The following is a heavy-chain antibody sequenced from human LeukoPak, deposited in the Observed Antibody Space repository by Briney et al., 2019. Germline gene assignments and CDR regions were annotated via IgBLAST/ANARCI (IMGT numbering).Heavy chain of an antibody. D-gene: IGHD6-13*01. CDR1: GYTLTGYD. J-gene: IGHJ4*02. Sequence: GASLKASCKASGYTLTGYDMHWVRQAPGHELEWMGWINPNSGGTNYAHKFQGRVTMTRDTSISTAYIELSRLRSDDTAVYYCARIWPRIAAAIDYWGQGTLVTVSS. V-gene: IGHV1-2*07. CDR2: INPNSGGT. CDR3: ARIWPRIAAAIDY.